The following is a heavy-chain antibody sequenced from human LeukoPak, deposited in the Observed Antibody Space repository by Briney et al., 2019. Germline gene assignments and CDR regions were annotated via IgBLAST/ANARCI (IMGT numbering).Heavy chain of an antibody. CDR3: ARESLPAATPLDY. D-gene: IGHD2-2*01. CDR1: GFTFSSYG. V-gene: IGHV3-33*01. CDR2: IWYDGSNK. J-gene: IGHJ4*02. Sequence: PGRSLRLSCAASGFTFSSYGMHWVRQAPGKGLEGVAVIWYDGSNKYYADSVKGRFTISRDNSKNTLYLQMNSLRAEDTAVYYCARESLPAATPLDYWGQGTLVTVSS.